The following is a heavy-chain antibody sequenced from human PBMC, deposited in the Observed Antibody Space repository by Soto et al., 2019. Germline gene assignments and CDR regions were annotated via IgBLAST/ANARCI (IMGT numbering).Heavy chain of an antibody. Sequence: QLQLQESGPGLVKPSETLSLTCTVSGGSISSSSYYWGWIRQPPGKGLEWIGSIYYSGSTYYNPYLKSRVNISVHTSKNQFSLELSSVTAADTAVYYCARPGGAGLDAFDICGQGTMVTVSS. CDR2: IYYSGST. CDR3: ARPGGAGLDAFDI. V-gene: IGHV4-39*01. J-gene: IGHJ3*02. CDR1: GGSISSSSYY. D-gene: IGHD4-17*01.